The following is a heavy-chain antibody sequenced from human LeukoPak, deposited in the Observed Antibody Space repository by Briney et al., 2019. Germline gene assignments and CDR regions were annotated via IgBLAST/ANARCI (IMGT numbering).Heavy chain of an antibody. J-gene: IGHJ4*02. CDR3: ASALWFGELCFGN. Sequence: GGSLRLSCAASALTFNNYWMTWVRQAQGKGLEWVAHIKEDGSEKYYMDSVKGRFTISRDNANYSLYLQMNSLRAEDTAIYYCASALWFGELCFGNWGQGTLVTVSS. CDR2: IKEDGSEK. V-gene: IGHV3-7*01. CDR1: ALTFNNYW. D-gene: IGHD3-10*01.